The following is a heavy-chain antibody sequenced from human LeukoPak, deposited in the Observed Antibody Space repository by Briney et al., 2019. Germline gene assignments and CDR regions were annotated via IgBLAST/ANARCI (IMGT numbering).Heavy chain of an antibody. V-gene: IGHV3-9*01. Sequence: GGSLRLSCAASGFTFDDYAMHWVRQAPGKGLEWVSGISWNSGSIGYADSVKGRFTISRDNAKNSLYLQMNSLRAEDTALYYCAKGADYGDYWYFDLWGRGTLVTVSS. CDR3: AKGADYGDYWYFDL. CDR1: GFTFDDYA. D-gene: IGHD4-17*01. J-gene: IGHJ2*01. CDR2: ISWNSGSI.